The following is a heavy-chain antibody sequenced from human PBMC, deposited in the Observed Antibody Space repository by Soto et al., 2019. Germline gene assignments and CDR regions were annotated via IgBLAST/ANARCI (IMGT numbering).Heavy chain of an antibody. CDR2: INAGNGNT. D-gene: IGHD3-22*01. CDR1: GYTFTNYP. J-gene: IGHJ4*02. CDR3: ARDLGNYDGGGYWFYFDY. Sequence: QVQLVQSGAEVRRPGASVKVSCKTSGYTFTNYPILWVRQAPGQRLEWMGWINAGNGNTKYSQTFQGRITFTRDTSATTAYMELSSLTSEDTAVYYCARDLGNYDGGGYWFYFDYWGQGTLVTVSS. V-gene: IGHV1-3*01.